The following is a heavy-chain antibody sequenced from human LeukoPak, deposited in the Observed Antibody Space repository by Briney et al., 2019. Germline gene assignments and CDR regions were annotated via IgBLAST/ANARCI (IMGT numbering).Heavy chain of an antibody. Sequence: SETLSLTCTVSGGSISSGGYYWSWIRQHPWKGLEWIGYIYYSGSTYYNPSLKSRVTISVDTSKNQFSLKLSSVTAADTAVYYCARGAAAGTDYFDYWGQGTLVTVSS. CDR3: ARGAAAGTDYFDY. J-gene: IGHJ4*02. D-gene: IGHD6-13*01. CDR2: IYYSGST. V-gene: IGHV4-31*03. CDR1: GGSISSGGYY.